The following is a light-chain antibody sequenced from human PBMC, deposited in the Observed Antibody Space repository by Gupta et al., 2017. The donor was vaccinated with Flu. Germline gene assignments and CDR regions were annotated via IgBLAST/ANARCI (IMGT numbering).Light chain of an antibody. Sequence: GDRVTITCRASQSISTWLAWYQQKPGKVPRLLIYQASFLESGVPSRFSGSGSGTEFTLTSSSLQPDDFATYYCQQYNSFSGTFGQGTKVEIK. CDR3: QQYNSFSGT. J-gene: IGKJ1*01. CDR2: QAS. CDR1: QSISTW. V-gene: IGKV1-5*03.